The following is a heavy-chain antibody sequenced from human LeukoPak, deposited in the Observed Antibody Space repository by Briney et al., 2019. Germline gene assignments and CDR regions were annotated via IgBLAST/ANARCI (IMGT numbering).Heavy chain of an antibody. D-gene: IGHD3-16*02. CDR3: TTTYYDYVWGSYRYVDY. CDR1: GFTFSNAW. CDR2: IKSKTDGGTT. V-gene: IGHV3-15*01. J-gene: IGHJ4*02. Sequence: GGSLRLSCAASGFTFSNAWMSWVRQAPGKGLEWVGRIKSKTDGGTTDYAAPVKGRFTISRDDSKNTLYLQMNSLKTEDTAVCYCTTTYYDYVWGSYRYVDYWGQGTLVTVSS.